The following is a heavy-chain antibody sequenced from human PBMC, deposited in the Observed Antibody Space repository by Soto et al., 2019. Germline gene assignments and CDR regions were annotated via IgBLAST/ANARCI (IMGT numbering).Heavy chain of an antibody. D-gene: IGHD2-2*02. CDR1: GFTFSDYN. CDR2: ISGRSNTI. Sequence: PGGSLRLSCVASGFTFSDYNMNWVRQAPGKGLEWVSFISGRSNTIYYADSVKGRFTISRDNAKNSLYLQMSSLRAEDTAVYYCVRGGRGYTRDDVFDIWGQGTMVTVSS. CDR3: VRGGRGYTRDDVFDI. V-gene: IGHV3-48*04. J-gene: IGHJ3*02.